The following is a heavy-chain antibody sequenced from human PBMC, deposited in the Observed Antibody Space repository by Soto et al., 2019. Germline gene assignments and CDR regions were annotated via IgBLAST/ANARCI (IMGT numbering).Heavy chain of an antibody. V-gene: IGHV1-69*12. CDR1: GGTFSNHA. J-gene: IGHJ3*02. CDR2: IIPIFSIT. CDR3: AREVAADGTFREDVFDI. D-gene: IGHD6-13*01. Sequence: QVHLVQSGAEVKKPGSSVKVSCKAPGGTFSNHAINWVRQAPGQGLEWMGRIIPIFSITNYAQKFQGRVTMPADESTITAYLELSSLKHDDTAVYYCAREVAADGTFREDVFDIWGQGTLVTGSS.